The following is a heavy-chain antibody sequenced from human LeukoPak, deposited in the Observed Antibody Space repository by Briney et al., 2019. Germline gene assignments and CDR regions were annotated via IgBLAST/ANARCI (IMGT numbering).Heavy chain of an antibody. CDR1: GFTFGDSA. J-gene: IGHJ4*02. CDR2: ITWNSGYI. V-gene: IGHV3-9*01. D-gene: IGHD3-10*01. CDR3: ARDPLSYYYGSGSYYNSPFDY. Sequence: GRSLRLSCAASGFTFGDSAMHWVRQAPGKGLEWVSVITWNSGYIGCAISVKGRFTISRDNAKDSLCLQMNSLRAEDTAVYYCARDPLSYYYGSGSYYNSPFDYWGQGTLVTVSS.